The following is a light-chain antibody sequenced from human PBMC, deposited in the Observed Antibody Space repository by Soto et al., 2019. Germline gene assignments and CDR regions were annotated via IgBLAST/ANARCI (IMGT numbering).Light chain of an antibody. J-gene: IGKJ1*01. CDR3: QQYGSSPGT. Sequence: EIVLTQSPATLSLSPGERATLSFRASQSVPDTYFAWYQQKPGKAPNLLIYDTSTRYTGIPDRFSGSGSGTDFALTIKSVEPEDFAMYFCQQYGSSPGTLGQGTKV. V-gene: IGKV3-20*01. CDR1: QSVPDTY. CDR2: DTS.